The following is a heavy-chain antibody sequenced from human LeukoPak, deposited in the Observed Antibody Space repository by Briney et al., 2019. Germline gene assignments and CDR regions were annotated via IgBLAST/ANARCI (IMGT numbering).Heavy chain of an antibody. CDR2: IYPRDGST. Sequence: ASVKVSCKASGYTFTSSYIHWVRQAPGQGLEWMGMIYPRDGSTSYAQKFQGRVTVTRDTSTSTVHMELSGLRSEDTAVYYCARGGGSLDTWGQGTLVTVSS. CDR3: ARGGGSLDT. D-gene: IGHD2-15*01. J-gene: IGHJ5*02. CDR1: GYTFTSSY. V-gene: IGHV1-46*01.